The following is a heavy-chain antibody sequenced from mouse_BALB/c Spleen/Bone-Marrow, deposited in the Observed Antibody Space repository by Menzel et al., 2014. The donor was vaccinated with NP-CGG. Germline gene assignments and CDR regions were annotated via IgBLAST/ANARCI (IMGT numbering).Heavy chain of an antibody. V-gene: IGHV1-20*02. Sequence: VQLKDSGPELVKPGASVKISCKASGYSFTGYFMNWVMQSHGKSLEWIGCINPYNGDTFYNQKFKGKATLTVDKSSSTAHMELRSLASEDSAVYYCAREGGYYYGSSPYFDVWGAGTTVTVSS. D-gene: IGHD1-1*01. CDR1: GYSFTGYF. J-gene: IGHJ1*01. CDR2: INPYNGDT. CDR3: AREGGYYYGSSPYFDV.